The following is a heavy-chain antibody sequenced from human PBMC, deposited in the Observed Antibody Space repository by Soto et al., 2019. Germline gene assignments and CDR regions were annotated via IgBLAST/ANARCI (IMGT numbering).Heavy chain of an antibody. D-gene: IGHD1-1*01. Sequence: SGNVSCYPSGFTVTGCAVQSVRQARGQRLEWIGWIVVGSGNTNYAQKFQERVTITRDMSKSTDYMELSSLRSEDKAVYYCAALDWNKGYWGQGTLVTGSS. CDR3: AALDWNKGY. CDR1: GFTVTGCA. V-gene: IGHV1-58*01. CDR2: IVVGSGNT. J-gene: IGHJ4*02.